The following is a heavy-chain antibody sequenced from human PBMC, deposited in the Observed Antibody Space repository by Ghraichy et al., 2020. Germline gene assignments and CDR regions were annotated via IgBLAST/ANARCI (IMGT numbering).Heavy chain of an antibody. CDR1: GGSISSGGYS. V-gene: IGHV4-30-4*07. CDR2: IYYSGST. D-gene: IGHD2/OR15-2a*01. J-gene: IGHJ3*02. Sequence: SETLSLTCAVSGGSISSGGYSWSWIRQPPGKGLEWIGYIYYSGSTYYNPSLKSRVTISVDTSKNQFSLKLSSVTAADTAVYYCAREFRLSPGTPTDAFDIWGQGTMVTVSS. CDR3: AREFRLSPGTPTDAFDI.